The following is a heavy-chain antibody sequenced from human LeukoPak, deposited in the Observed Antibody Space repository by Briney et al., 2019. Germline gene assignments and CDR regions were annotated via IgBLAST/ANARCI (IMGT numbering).Heavy chain of an antibody. CDR2: IYYSGST. CDR1: GGSISSYY. D-gene: IGHD6-19*01. CDR3: AREADSSGWYGDAFDI. J-gene: IGHJ3*02. V-gene: IGHV4-59*01. Sequence: PSETLSLTCTDSGGSISSYYRSWIRQPPGKGLEWIGYIYYSGSTNYNPSLKSRVTISVDTSKNQFSLKLSSVTAADTAVYYCAREADSSGWYGDAFDIWGQGTMVTVSS.